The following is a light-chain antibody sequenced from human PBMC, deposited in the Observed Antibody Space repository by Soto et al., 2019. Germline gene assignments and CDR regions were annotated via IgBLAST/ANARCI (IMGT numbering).Light chain of an antibody. CDR1: QNVKSL. V-gene: IGKV1-5*03. CDR3: RQYNKCPWT. CDR2: EAS. Sequence: DIQMTQSPSTLYASVGDRVTITFLASQNVKSLLAWYQRKRGKAPKLLIYEASDLASGVPSSFSGSGSGTEFTLTISSMHPDDFASYYCRQYNKCPWTFGQGTKVEI. J-gene: IGKJ1*01.